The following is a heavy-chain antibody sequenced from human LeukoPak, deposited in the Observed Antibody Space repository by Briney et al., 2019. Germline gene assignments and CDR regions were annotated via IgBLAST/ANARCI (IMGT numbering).Heavy chain of an antibody. J-gene: IGHJ4*02. D-gene: IGHD2-2*01. CDR3: AREDIVVVPAAMSWAISPRPPDY. CDR1: GFTFSSYA. CDR2: ISYDGSNK. V-gene: IGHV3-30*04. Sequence: GGSLRLSCAASGFTFSSYAMHWVRQAPGKRLEWVAVISYDGSNKYYADSVKGRFTISRDNSKNTLYLQMNSLRAEDTAVYYCAREDIVVVPAAMSWAISPRPPDYWGQGTLVTVSS.